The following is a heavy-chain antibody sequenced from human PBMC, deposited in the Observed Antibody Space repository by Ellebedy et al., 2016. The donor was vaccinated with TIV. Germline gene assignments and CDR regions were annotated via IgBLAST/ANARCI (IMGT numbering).Heavy chain of an antibody. CDR1: GYTFTKSG. J-gene: IGHJ4*02. V-gene: IGHV1-18*01. CDR3: ARVQPHYFDY. Sequence: AASVKVSCKASGYTFTKSGLTWVRQAPGQGLEWMGWISTYNGNTNSVQKFQGRVTMTTDTSTSTAYMELRSLTSDDTAMYYCARVQPHYFDYWGQGTQVTVSS. CDR2: ISTYNGNT. D-gene: IGHD2-2*01.